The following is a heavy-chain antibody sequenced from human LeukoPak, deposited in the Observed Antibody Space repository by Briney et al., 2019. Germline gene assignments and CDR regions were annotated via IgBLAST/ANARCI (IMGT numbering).Heavy chain of an antibody. CDR2: ISSRSNFI. Sequence: GGSLRLSCAASGLSFSTYTMHWVRQAPGKGLEWLSSISSRSNFINYSDSVRGRFTISRDNADNSLFLQMNSLSAEDTAVYYCARARVYGYSSGGLIDFWGQGTTVTVSS. CDR3: ARARVYGYSSGGLIDF. D-gene: IGHD5-18*01. CDR1: GLSFSTYT. V-gene: IGHV3-21*06. J-gene: IGHJ4*02.